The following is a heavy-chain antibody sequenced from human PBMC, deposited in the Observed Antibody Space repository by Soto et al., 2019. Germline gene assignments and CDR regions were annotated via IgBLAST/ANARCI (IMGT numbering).Heavy chain of an antibody. J-gene: IGHJ6*02. CDR2: INPNSGGT. V-gene: IGHV1-2*04. Sequence: ASVKVSCKASGYTFTGYYMHWVRQAPGQGLEWMGWINPNSGGTNYAQKFQGWVTMTRDTSISTAYMELSRLRSDDTAMYYCARAVDTAIGYYGMDVWGQGTTVTVSS. D-gene: IGHD5-18*01. CDR3: ARAVDTAIGYYGMDV. CDR1: GYTFTGYY.